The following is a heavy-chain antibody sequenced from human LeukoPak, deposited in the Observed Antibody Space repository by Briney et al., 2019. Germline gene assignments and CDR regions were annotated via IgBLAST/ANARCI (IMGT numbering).Heavy chain of an antibody. J-gene: IGHJ4*02. D-gene: IGHD6-13*01. CDR2: INHSGST. V-gene: IGHV4-34*01. CDR1: GGSSSGYY. CDR3: ARVRGQQLVRVSDY. Sequence: SETLSLTCAVYGGSSSGYYWSWIRQPPGKGLEWIGEINHSGSTNYNPSLKSRVTISVDTSKNQFSLKLSSVTAADTAVYYCARVRGQQLVRVSDYWGQGTLVTVSS.